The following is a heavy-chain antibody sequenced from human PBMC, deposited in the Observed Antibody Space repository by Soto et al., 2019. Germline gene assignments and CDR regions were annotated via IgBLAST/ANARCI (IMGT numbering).Heavy chain of an antibody. CDR2: IYPGDSDT. Sequence: GESLKISCKGSGYSFTSYWIGWVRQMPGKGLEWMGIIYPGDSDTRYSPSFQGQVTISADKSISTAYLQWSSLKASDTAMYYCAREGYIYGYRYYYYGMDVWGKATTVTVST. CDR1: GYSFTSYW. D-gene: IGHD5-18*01. V-gene: IGHV5-51*01. J-gene: IGHJ6*04. CDR3: AREGYIYGYRYYYYGMDV.